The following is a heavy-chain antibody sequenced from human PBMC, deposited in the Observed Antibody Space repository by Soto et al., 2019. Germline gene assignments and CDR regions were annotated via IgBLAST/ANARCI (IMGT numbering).Heavy chain of an antibody. Sequence: GGSLRLSCAASGFTFSSYAMSWVRQAPGKGLEWVSAISGSGGSTYYADSVKGRFTISRDNSKNTLYLQMNSLRAEDTAVYYCAKDSGSAPVTGLLPDYWGQGTLVTVSS. CDR3: AKDSGSAPVTGLLPDY. CDR2: ISGSGGST. CDR1: GFTFSSYA. V-gene: IGHV3-23*01. D-gene: IGHD1-26*01. J-gene: IGHJ4*02.